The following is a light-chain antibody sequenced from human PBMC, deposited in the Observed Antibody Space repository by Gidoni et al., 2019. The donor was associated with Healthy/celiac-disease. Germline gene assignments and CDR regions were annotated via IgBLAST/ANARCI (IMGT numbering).Light chain of an antibody. J-gene: IGKJ4*01. CDR2: DAS. CDR3: QQRSNWPLSA. Sequence: EIVLTQSPAPLSLSPGERATLSCRASQSVSSYLAWYQQKPGQAPRLLIYDASNRATGIPARFSGSGSGTDFTLTISSLEPEDFAVYYCQQRSNWPLSAFGGGTKVEIK. V-gene: IGKV3-11*01. CDR1: QSVSSY.